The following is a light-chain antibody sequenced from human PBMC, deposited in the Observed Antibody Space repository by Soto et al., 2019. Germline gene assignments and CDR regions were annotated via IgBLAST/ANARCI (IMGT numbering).Light chain of an antibody. CDR1: SSDVGGYNY. V-gene: IGLV2-8*01. Sequence: QSALSQPPSASGSPGQSVTISCTGTSSDVGGYNYVSWYQHHPGKAPKLMIYEVTKRPSRVPDRFSGSKSGNTASLTVSGLQAEDDSDYYCSSYAGSNNVVFGGGTKLTVL. J-gene: IGLJ2*01. CDR2: EVT. CDR3: SSYAGSNNVV.